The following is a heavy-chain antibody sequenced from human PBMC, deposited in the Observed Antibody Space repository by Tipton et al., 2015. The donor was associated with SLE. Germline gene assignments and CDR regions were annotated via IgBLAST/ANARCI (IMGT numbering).Heavy chain of an antibody. CDR1: GFTFSSYG. CDR2: IRYDGSNK. D-gene: IGHD6-19*01. V-gene: IGHV3-30*02. J-gene: IGHJ3*02. Sequence: SLRLSCAASGFTFSSYGMHWVRQAPGKGLEWVAFIRYDGSNKYYADSVKGRFTISRDNSKNTLYLQMNSLRAEDTAVYYCAKGQWGRDDAFDIWGQGTMVTVSS. CDR3: AKGQWGRDDAFDI.